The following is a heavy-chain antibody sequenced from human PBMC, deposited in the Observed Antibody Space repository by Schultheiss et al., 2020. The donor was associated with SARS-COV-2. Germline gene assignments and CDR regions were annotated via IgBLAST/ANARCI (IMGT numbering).Heavy chain of an antibody. J-gene: IGHJ6*02. Sequence: GGSLRLSCKASGGTFSSYAISWVRQAPGQGLEWMGWINPNSGGTNYAQKFQGWVTMTRDTSISTAYMELSRLRSDDTAVYYCARDFVEYSSSSGYYYGMDVWGQGTTVTVSS. CDR1: GGTFSSYA. D-gene: IGHD6-6*01. V-gene: IGHV1-2*04. CDR3: ARDFVEYSSSSGYYYGMDV. CDR2: INPNSGGT.